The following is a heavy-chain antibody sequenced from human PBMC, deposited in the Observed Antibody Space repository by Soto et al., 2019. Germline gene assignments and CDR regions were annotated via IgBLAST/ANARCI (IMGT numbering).Heavy chain of an antibody. D-gene: IGHD3-3*01. CDR3: ASRRYYDFWSGYYYYYYYGMDV. V-gene: IGHV1-69*06. CDR1: GGTFSSYA. J-gene: IGHJ6*02. Sequence: QVQLVQSGAEVKKPGSSVKVSCKASGGTFSSYAISWVRQAPGQGLEWMGGIIPIFGTANYAQKFQGRVTITADKSTSTAYMELSSLRSEDTAVYYWASRRYYDFWSGYYYYYYYGMDVWGQGTTVTVSS. CDR2: IIPIFGTA.